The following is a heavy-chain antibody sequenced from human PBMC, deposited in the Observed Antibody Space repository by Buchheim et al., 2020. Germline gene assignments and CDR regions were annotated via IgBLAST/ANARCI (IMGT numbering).Heavy chain of an antibody. J-gene: IGHJ4*02. V-gene: IGHV3-30*18. CDR1: GFTFSSYG. CDR3: AKEVWSWEQKSSFDY. CDR2: ISYDGSHR. Sequence: QVQLVESGGGVVQPGRSLRLSCAASGFTFSSYGMHWVRQAPGKGLEWVALISYDGSHRYYADSVNGRFTISRDTSNNTLYLQLNSLRAEDTAVYYCAKEVWSWEQKSSFDYWGQGTL. D-gene: IGHD1-26*01.